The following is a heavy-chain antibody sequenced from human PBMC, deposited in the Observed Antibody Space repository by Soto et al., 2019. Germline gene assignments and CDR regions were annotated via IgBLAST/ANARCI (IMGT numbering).Heavy chain of an antibody. V-gene: IGHV3-21*01. CDR1: GFTFSSYS. D-gene: IGHD2-15*01. CDR2: ISSSSSYI. J-gene: IGHJ5*02. CDR3: AREVAATYNWFDP. Sequence: GGSLRLSCAASGFTFSSYSMNWVRQAPGKGLEWVSSISSSSSYIYYADSVKGRFTISRDNAKNSLYLQMNSLRAEDTAVYYCAREVAATYNWFDPWGQGTPVTVSS.